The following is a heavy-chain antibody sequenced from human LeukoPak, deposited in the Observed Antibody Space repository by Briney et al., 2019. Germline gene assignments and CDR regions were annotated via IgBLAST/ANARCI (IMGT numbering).Heavy chain of an antibody. Sequence: SGPALVKPTQTLTLTCTFSGFSLSTSGMCVSWIRQPPGKALEWLARIDWDDDKYYSTSLKTRLTISKDTSKNQVVLTMTNMDPVDTATYYCAHRNSGSYYSGRDYWGQGTLVTVSS. J-gene: IGHJ4*02. D-gene: IGHD1-26*01. V-gene: IGHV2-70*12. CDR2: IDWDDDK. CDR1: GFSLSTSGMC. CDR3: AHRNSGSYYSGRDY.